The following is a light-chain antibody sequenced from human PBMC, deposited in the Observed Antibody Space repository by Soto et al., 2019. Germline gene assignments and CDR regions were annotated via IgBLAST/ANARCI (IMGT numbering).Light chain of an antibody. CDR2: GAS. CDR1: ERIYSAY. J-gene: IGKJ1*01. CDR3: QQYGSSPRT. Sequence: EVVLTQSPGTLSLSRGERATLSCRASERIYSAYLGWYQQKPGQAPRLLMYGASSRATGIPDRLSGSGSGTDFTLTISRLEPEDFAVYYCQQYGSSPRTFGQGTKVDIK. V-gene: IGKV3-20*01.